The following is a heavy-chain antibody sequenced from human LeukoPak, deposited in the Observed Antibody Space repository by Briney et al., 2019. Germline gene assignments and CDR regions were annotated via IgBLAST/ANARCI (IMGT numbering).Heavy chain of an antibody. V-gene: IGHV3-7*01. J-gene: IGHJ4*02. Sequence: GGSLRLSXAASGFTFSSYWMSWIRQAPGKGLEWVATIKQDGSEKYYVDSVKGRFTISRDNAKNSLYLQMNSLRAEDTAVYYCASSTRGTDYWGQGTLVTVSS. D-gene: IGHD2-2*01. CDR3: ASSTRGTDY. CDR2: IKQDGSEK. CDR1: GFTFSSYW.